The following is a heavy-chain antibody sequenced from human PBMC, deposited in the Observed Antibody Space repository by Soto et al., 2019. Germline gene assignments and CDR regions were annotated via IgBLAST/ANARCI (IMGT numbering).Heavy chain of an antibody. J-gene: IGHJ5*02. Sequence: QVQLVQSGAEVKKPGASVKVSCKASGYTFNSYDINWVRQATGQGLAWMGWMNPNSGNTGYAQKFQGRVTMTRNTSISTAYRELSSLRSEDTAVYYCASGKPPLWFGELHNWFDPWGQGTLVTVSS. CDR1: GYTFNSYD. CDR2: MNPNSGNT. CDR3: ASGKPPLWFGELHNWFDP. V-gene: IGHV1-8*01. D-gene: IGHD3-10*01.